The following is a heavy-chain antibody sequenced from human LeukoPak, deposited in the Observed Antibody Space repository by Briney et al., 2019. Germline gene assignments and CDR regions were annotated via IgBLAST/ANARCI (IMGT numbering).Heavy chain of an antibody. D-gene: IGHD3-10*01. CDR3: ARGFGSGTSPIDL. V-gene: IGHV4-4*07. Sequence: PSETLSLTCAISGTSIRSYYWNWIRQSAGKGLEWIGRIYATDLTNYNPSLKSRVTLSVDMSKNELSLTLKSVAAADTAVYYCARGFGSGTSPIDLWGQGALVTVSS. CDR1: GTSIRSYY. J-gene: IGHJ5*02. CDR2: IYATDLT.